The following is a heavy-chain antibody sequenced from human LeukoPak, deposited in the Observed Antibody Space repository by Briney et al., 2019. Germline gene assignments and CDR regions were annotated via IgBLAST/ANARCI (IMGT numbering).Heavy chain of an antibody. Sequence: PSETLSLTCTVSGGSIRSTSYYWGWIRQPPGKGLEWIGSIFYSGNTYYNPSLKSRVTISVDTSKNQFSLRLSSVTAADTAVYYCARRLGHYFDSWGQGTLVTVSS. D-gene: IGHD6-19*01. J-gene: IGHJ4*02. V-gene: IGHV4-39*01. CDR3: ARRLGHYFDS. CDR1: GGSIRSTSYY. CDR2: IFYSGNT.